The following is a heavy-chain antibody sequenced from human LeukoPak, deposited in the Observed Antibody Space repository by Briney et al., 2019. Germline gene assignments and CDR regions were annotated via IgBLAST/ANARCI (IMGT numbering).Heavy chain of an antibody. CDR3: SSEKKKLLGITMVRGGTKYHYYMDV. Sequence: PSETLSLTCTVSGGFLSDYYWSWIRQPPGKGLEWIGYIYYSGSTNYNPSLKSRVTISVDTSKNQFSLKLNSVTAADTAVYYCSSEKKKLLGITMVRGGTKYHYYMDVWGKGTTVTVSS. D-gene: IGHD3-10*01. J-gene: IGHJ6*03. V-gene: IGHV4-59*01. CDR2: IYYSGST. CDR1: GGFLSDYY.